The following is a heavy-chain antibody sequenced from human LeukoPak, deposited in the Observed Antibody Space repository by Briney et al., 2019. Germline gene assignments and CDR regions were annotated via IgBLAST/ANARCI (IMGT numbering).Heavy chain of an antibody. CDR2: INHSGST. Sequence: SETLSLTCAVYGCSFSGYYWSWLRQPPGKGLEWVGEINHSGSTNYNPSLKSRVTISVDTSKNQFSLKLSSVTAANTAVYYCARVGCSSTSCYLHYWGQGTLVAVSS. CDR3: ARVGCSSTSCYLHY. CDR1: GCSFSGYY. J-gene: IGHJ4*02. D-gene: IGHD2-2*01. V-gene: IGHV4-34*01.